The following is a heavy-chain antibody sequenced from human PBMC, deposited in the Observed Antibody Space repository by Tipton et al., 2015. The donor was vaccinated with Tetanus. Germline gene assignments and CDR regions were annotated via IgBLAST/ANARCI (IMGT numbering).Heavy chain of an antibody. CDR1: GFTFSSYA. CDR3: ARRVRPTRWVTDY. V-gene: IGHV3-30-3*01. CDR2: ISYDGSNK. Sequence: SLRLSCAASGFTFSSYAMHWVRQAPGKGLEWVAVISYDGSNKYYADSVKGRFTISRDNSKNTLYLQMNSLRAEDTAVYYCARRVRPTRWVTDYWGQGTLVPVSS. D-gene: IGHD4-23*01. J-gene: IGHJ4*02.